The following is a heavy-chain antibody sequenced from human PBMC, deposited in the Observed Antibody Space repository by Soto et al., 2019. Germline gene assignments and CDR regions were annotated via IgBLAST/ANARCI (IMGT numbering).Heavy chain of an antibody. CDR3: ARFRSIWGVEY. D-gene: IGHD3-10*01. J-gene: IGHJ4*02. V-gene: IGHV5-51*01. CDR1: WYSFTSYW. CDR2: IDPGDADT. Sequence: GESLKSSCKGSWYSFTSYWLGWVRQIPWKGLEWVGIIDPGDADTRYSPSCQGQVTISAAKSITTAYLQWSSLKASDTAMYYCARFRSIWGVEYLGQGTMVTVSS.